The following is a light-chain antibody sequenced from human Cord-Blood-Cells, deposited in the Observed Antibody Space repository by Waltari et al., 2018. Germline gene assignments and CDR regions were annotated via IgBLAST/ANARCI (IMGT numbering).Light chain of an antibody. CDR3: QEWDSSAVV. V-gene: IGLV3-1*01. J-gene: IGLJ2*01. CDR2: EDS. CDR1: KLGDKY. Sequence: SYELTQPHSLSVSPGPTASIPCSGDKLGDKYACRYQQKPGQSSVLVIYEDSKRPQGIPDRVSGSNTGSTARLTISGTEAMDEADCYCQEWDSSAVVFGGESRLSVL.